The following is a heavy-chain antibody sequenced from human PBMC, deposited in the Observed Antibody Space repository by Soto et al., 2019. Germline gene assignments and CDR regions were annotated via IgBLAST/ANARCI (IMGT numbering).Heavy chain of an antibody. CDR1: GYSFTSYW. CDR3: AINYYDSSGPIGAFGI. D-gene: IGHD3-22*01. Sequence: GESLKICCKGSGYSFTSYWIGLVRQMPGKGLEWMGIIYPGDSDTRYSPSFQGQVTISADKSISTAYLQWSSLKASDTAMYYCAINYYDSSGPIGAFGIWGQGTMVTLSS. V-gene: IGHV5-51*01. J-gene: IGHJ3*02. CDR2: IYPGDSDT.